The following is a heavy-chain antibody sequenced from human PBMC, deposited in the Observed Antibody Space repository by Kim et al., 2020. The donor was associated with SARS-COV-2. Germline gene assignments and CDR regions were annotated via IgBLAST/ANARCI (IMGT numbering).Heavy chain of an antibody. CDR1: GFTFTNYA. V-gene: IGHV3-23*01. CDR3: ATQPNPMFYLWYFDL. J-gene: IGHJ2*01. Sequence: GGSLRLSCAASGFTFTNYAMSWVRQAPGKGLEWVSAISGRGGSTSYADSVKGRFTISRDNSKNTLYLQMNSLRAEDTAVYYWATQPNPMFYLWYFDLWGRGTLVTVSS. D-gene: IGHD3-10*02. CDR2: ISGRGGST.